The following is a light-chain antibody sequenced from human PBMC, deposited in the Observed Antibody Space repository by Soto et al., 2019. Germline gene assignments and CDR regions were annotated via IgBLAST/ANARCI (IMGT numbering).Light chain of an antibody. CDR2: DVS. Sequence: EIVLTQSPATLSLSPGERATLSCRASQSVRGFLAWYQQKPGQPPRLLIYDVSKRATGIPARFSGSGSGTDFTLTISSLEPEDFAVYYCQQHSNWYSFGQGTKLEIK. J-gene: IGKJ2*01. CDR1: QSVRGF. CDR3: QQHSNWYS. V-gene: IGKV3-11*01.